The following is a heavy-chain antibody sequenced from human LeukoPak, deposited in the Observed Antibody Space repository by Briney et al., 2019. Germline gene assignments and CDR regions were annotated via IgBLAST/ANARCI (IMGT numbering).Heavy chain of an antibody. Sequence: GGSLRLSCAASGFTFSTYAVNWVRQAPGKGLEWVSTISGSGGSTYYADSVKGRFTVSRDNSKNTLYLQMSSLRAEDTAVYYCAPRQYSGSYLGYWGQGTLVTVSS. CDR1: GFTFSTYA. V-gene: IGHV3-23*01. CDR2: ISGSGGST. J-gene: IGHJ4*02. CDR3: APRQYSGSYLGY. D-gene: IGHD1-26*01.